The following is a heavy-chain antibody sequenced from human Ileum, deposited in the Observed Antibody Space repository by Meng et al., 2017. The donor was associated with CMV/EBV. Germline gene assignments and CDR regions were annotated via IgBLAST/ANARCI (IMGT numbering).Heavy chain of an antibody. CDR2: TANKADSYTT. CDR1: GFTLSDHY. Sequence: GESLKISCAASGFTLSDHYIDWVRQAPGKGLEWVGRTANKADSYTTEYAASVKGRFTISRDDSENSLYLHLHSLRTEDTAIYYCTRGYSGLAVYAFDIWGQGTMVT. D-gene: IGHD1-26*01. J-gene: IGHJ3*02. V-gene: IGHV3-72*01. CDR3: TRGYSGLAVYAFDI.